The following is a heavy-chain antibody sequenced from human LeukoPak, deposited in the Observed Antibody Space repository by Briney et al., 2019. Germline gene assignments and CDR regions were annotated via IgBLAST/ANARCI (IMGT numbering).Heavy chain of an antibody. CDR3: ARAPTYYDYVWGSYRPQTYFDY. D-gene: IGHD3-16*02. CDR1: GFTFSNYS. Sequence: GGSLRLSCAASGFTFSNYSLNWVRQAPGKGLEWVSSISSGSTYIYYADSLKGRFIISRDNAKNSLYLQMKSLRAEDTAVYYCARAPTYYDYVWGSYRPQTYFDYWGQGTLVTVSS. J-gene: IGHJ4*02. CDR2: ISSGSTYI. V-gene: IGHV3-21*01.